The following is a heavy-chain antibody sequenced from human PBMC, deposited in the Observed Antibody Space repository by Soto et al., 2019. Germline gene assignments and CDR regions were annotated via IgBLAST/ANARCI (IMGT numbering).Heavy chain of an antibody. J-gene: IGHJ3*02. V-gene: IGHV3-23*04. CDR2: IGGGDDDR. CDR1: GFTFNYFA. CDR3: AKDREDHNSVWDAFDI. Sequence: VQLVESGGGVVQPGRSLRLSCAASGFTFNYFAMSWVRQAPGKGLEWVASIGGGDDDRFSPDSVKGRFTISRDNSKSTVYLQMTNLRAEDTALYFCAKDREDHNSVWDAFDIWGQGTVVTVSS. D-gene: IGHD1-20*01.